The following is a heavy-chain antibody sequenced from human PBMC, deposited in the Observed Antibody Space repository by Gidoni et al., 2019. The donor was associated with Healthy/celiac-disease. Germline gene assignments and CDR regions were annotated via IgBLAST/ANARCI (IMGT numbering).Heavy chain of an antibody. CDR2: IYTSGST. D-gene: IGHD4-17*01. J-gene: IGHJ6*02. CDR3: ARETSSINYNDYGDYAGMDV. CDR1: GCSISSGSYY. V-gene: IGHV4-61*02. Sequence: QVQLQESGPGLVKPSQTLSLTCTVSGCSISSGSYYWSWIRQPAGKGLEWIGRIYTSGSTNYNPSLKSRVTISVDTSKNQFSLKLSSVTAADTAVYYCARETSSINYNDYGDYAGMDVWGQGTTVTVSS.